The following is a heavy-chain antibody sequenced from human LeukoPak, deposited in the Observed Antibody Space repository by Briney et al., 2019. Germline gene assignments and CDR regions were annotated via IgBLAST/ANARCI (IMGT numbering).Heavy chain of an antibody. J-gene: IGHJ4*02. V-gene: IGHV1-69*06. D-gene: IGHD4-17*01. Sequence: GASVKVSCKASGGTFSSYAISWVRQAPGQGLEWMGGIIPIFGTANYAQKFQGRVTITADKSTSTAYMELSSLRSEDTAVYYCARAAVTTGGLFDYWGQGTLVTVSS. CDR2: IIPIFGTA. CDR3: ARAAVTTGGLFDY. CDR1: GGTFSSYA.